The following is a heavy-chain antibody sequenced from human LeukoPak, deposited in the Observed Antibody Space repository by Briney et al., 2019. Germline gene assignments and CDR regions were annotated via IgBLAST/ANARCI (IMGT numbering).Heavy chain of an antibody. CDR1: GGSMNSGDYY. D-gene: IGHD4-11*01. J-gene: IGHJ6*02. Sequence: PSETLTLMCTVSGGSMNSGDYYWSWLRQPPGKGLEWIGYVYYSGTTYYNPSLKSRVTISRDTSKTQFSLRLTSVTAADTAVYYCARDRLHGTDFWGQHTTVTVSS. CDR3: ARDRLHGTDF. V-gene: IGHV4-30-4*01. CDR2: VYYSGTT.